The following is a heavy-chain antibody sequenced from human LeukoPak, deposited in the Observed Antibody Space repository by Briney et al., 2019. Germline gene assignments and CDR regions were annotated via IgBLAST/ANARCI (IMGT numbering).Heavy chain of an antibody. J-gene: IGHJ4*02. CDR1: GFNFDRYT. Sequence: GGSLRLSCATSGFNFDRYTIHWVRQAPGKGLEWVSLAGWAGGTTFYSDSVRGRFTISRDSGRKSEYLQMNSLTTDDTAFYFCAKELDTMFFDYWGQGALVTVSS. CDR3: AKELDTMFFDY. V-gene: IGHV3-43*01. D-gene: IGHD3-10*02. CDR2: AGWAGGTT.